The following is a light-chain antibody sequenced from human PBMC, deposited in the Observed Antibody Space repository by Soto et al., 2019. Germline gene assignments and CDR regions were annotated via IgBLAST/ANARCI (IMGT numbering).Light chain of an antibody. Sequence: ETVLTQSPATLSLSPGETATVSCRASQSIGSHLAWYQQKPGQAPRLLFYETSKRATDIPARFSGGGSGTDFTLTISSLEPEDFAVYSCQQRANWPYMYTFGQGTKLEIK. V-gene: IGKV3-11*01. CDR1: QSIGSH. CDR3: QQRANWPYMYT. J-gene: IGKJ2*01. CDR2: ETS.